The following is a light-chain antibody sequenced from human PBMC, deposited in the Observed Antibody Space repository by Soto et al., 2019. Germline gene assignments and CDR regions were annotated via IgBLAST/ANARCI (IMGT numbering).Light chain of an antibody. V-gene: IGKV1-5*01. Sequence: DIQMTQSPSPLSASVGDRVTITCRASQSISSWLAWYQQKPGKAPRLLIYDASSLESGVPSRFSGSGSGTEFNLTISSLQPDDVATYYCQQYNSYSGTFGQGTKVDIK. CDR2: DAS. J-gene: IGKJ1*01. CDR1: QSISSW. CDR3: QQYNSYSGT.